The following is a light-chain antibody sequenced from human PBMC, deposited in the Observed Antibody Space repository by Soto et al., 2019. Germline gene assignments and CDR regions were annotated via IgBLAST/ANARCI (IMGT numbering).Light chain of an antibody. CDR1: QSLSSN. CDR2: GAS. Sequence: EIMMTQSPATLSVSPGERATLSFRASQSLSSNLAWYQQKPGQAPRLLIYGASTRVTGIPARFSGSGSGTEFTLTISSLQSEDFAVYYCQQRSNWPPITFGQGARLEIK. J-gene: IGKJ5*01. V-gene: IGKV3-15*01. CDR3: QQRSNWPPIT.